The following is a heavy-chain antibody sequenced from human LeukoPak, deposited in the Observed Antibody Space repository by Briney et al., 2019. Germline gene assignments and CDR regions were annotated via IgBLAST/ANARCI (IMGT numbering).Heavy chain of an antibody. J-gene: IGHJ4*02. D-gene: IGHD2-2*01. CDR3: AKGPLRGTAAAIDY. V-gene: IGHV3-30*02. CDR2: IWSVGGAE. Sequence: GGSLRLSCVASGFPFSSYGMHWVRQAPGKGLEWVAVIWSVGGAEYYADSVKGRFTISRDISTDTLWLQMDSLRTEDTAVYYCAKGPLRGTAAAIDYWGQGTLVTVSS. CDR1: GFPFSSYG.